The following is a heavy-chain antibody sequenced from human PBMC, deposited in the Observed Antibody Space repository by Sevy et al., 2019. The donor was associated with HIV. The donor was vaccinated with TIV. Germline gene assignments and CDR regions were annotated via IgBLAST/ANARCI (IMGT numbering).Heavy chain of an antibody. CDR2: ISSSGSTI. V-gene: IGHV3-11*01. CDR3: ARYTANYDFWSGYDSHDGMDV. D-gene: IGHD3-3*01. J-gene: IGHJ6*02. Sequence: GESLKISCAASGFTFSDYYMSWIRQAPGKGLEWVSYISSSGSTIYYAESVKGRFTISRDKAKNSLDMQMNSLRAEDTGVYYWARYTANYDFWSGYDSHDGMDVWGQGTTVTVSS. CDR1: GFTFSDYY.